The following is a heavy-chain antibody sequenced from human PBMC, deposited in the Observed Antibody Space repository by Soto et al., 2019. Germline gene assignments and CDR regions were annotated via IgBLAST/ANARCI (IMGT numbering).Heavy chain of an antibody. CDR1: GYTFTNSG. D-gene: IGHD4-17*01. Sequence: QVQLVQSGAEVKKPGASVKVSCKASGYTFTNSGLSWVRQAPGQGLEWVGWIRVNNSDTHYAQKLQDRVTMTTDTSTSTAFMELRSLRSNDTAVYYCARDLGYSDFADHYWGLGTLIT. J-gene: IGHJ4*02. CDR3: ARDLGYSDFADHY. CDR2: IRVNNSDT. V-gene: IGHV1-18*01.